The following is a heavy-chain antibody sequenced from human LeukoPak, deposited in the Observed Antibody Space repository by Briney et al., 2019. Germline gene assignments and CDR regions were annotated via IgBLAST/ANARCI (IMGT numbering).Heavy chain of an antibody. Sequence: GGSLRLSCAASGFTFSSYAMSWVRQAPGQGLDWVSPISGSGGSTYYADSVKGRFTISRDNSKNTLYLRMNSLRAEDTAVYYCAKNDRRYYGSGSYYVDYWGQGTLVTVSS. J-gene: IGHJ4*02. CDR1: GFTFSSYA. V-gene: IGHV3-23*01. D-gene: IGHD3-10*01. CDR2: ISGSGGST. CDR3: AKNDRRYYGSGSYYVDY.